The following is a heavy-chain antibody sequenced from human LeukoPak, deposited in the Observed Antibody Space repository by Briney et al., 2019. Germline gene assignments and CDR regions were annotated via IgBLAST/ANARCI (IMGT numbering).Heavy chain of an antibody. CDR3: ARRYCSGGSCDYFDY. V-gene: IGHV1-18*01. CDR1: GYTFTSYG. CDR2: ISACNGNT. D-gene: IGHD2-15*01. Sequence: GASVKVSCKASGYTFTSYGISWVRQAPGQGLEWMGWISACNGNTNYAQKLQGRVTMTTDTSTSTAYMELRSLRSDDTAVYYCARRYCSGGSCDYFDYWGQGTLVTVSS. J-gene: IGHJ4*02.